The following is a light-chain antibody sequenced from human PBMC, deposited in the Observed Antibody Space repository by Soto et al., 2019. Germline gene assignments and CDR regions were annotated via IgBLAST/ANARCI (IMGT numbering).Light chain of an antibody. CDR3: QQYDDLPYT. Sequence: DIQMTQSPSSLSASVGDRVTIACQASEDINNYLSWFQQKPGKAPKLLIYDASKLKAGAPSRFSGSRSGADITFTISSLQAEAIATYFWQQYDDLPYTFGQRTKLEIK. J-gene: IGKJ2*01. CDR1: EDINNY. V-gene: IGKV1-33*01. CDR2: DAS.